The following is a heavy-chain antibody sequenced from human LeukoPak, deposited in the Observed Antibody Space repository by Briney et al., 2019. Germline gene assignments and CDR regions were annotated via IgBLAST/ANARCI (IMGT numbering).Heavy chain of an antibody. V-gene: IGHV3-74*01. CDR2: IKSDDRKT. CDR1: GFTFSNYW. D-gene: IGHD4/OR15-4a*01. CDR3: TRSAMVGYYPAGY. J-gene: IGHJ4*02. Sequence: GSLRLSCAASGFTFSNYWMHWVRQAPGKGLVWVLRIKSDDRKTNYSASVVGRFTISRDNTKNTLFLQVKSLRAADTAVYYYTRSAMVGYYPAGYWGQGTLVTVSS.